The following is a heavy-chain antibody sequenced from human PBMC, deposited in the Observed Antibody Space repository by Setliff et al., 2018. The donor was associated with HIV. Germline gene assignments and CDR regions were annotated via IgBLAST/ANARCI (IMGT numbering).Heavy chain of an antibody. CDR3: ARDHGVVPGVDYMDV. V-gene: IGHV3-7*01. CDR1: GFTFSSYW. Sequence: GGSLRLSCAASGFTFSSYWMSWVRQAPGKGLEWVANIKQDGSEKYYVDSVKGRFTISRDNAKKSLYLQMNSLRAEDTGVYYCARDHGVVPGVDYMDVWGKGTTVTVSS. J-gene: IGHJ6*03. D-gene: IGHD2-15*01. CDR2: IKQDGSEK.